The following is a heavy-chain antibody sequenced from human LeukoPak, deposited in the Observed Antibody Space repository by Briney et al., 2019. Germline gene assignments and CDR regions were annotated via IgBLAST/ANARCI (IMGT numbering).Heavy chain of an antibody. CDR2: IWYDGGNK. CDR1: GFTFSSYG. V-gene: IGHV3-33*01. Sequence: GGSLRLSCAASGFTFSSYGMPWVRQAPGKGLEWVAVIWYDGGNKYYADSVKGRFTISRDNSKNTLYLQMNSLRAEDTAVYYCARDEYCSGGSCYSGRVGYYYGMDVWGQGTTVTVSS. J-gene: IGHJ6*02. CDR3: ARDEYCSGGSCYSGRVGYYYGMDV. D-gene: IGHD2-15*01.